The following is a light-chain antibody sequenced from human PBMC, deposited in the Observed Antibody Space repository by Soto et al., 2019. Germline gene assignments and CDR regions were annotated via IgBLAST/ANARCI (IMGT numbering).Light chain of an antibody. Sequence: QSALTQPASVSGSPGQSITISCTGTSSDVGGYDFVSWYRQYPGQAPKIMIYEVTHRPSGVPDRFSGSKSGNTASLTTSARQADDEADYYCSSYTISSTPVFGPGTKVTVL. J-gene: IGLJ1*01. V-gene: IGLV2-14*01. CDR1: SSDVGGYDF. CDR2: EVT. CDR3: SSYTISSTPV.